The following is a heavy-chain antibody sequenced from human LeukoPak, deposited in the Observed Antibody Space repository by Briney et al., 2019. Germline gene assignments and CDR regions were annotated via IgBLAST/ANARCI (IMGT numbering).Heavy chain of an antibody. CDR3: ARSIYNYVWGSYDY. D-gene: IGHD3-16*01. CDR1: GFTVGDNY. V-gene: IGHV3-53*01. CDR2: MLSDGRT. J-gene: IGHJ4*02. Sequence: GGSLRLSCAASGFTVGDNYMSWVRQAPGKGLEWVSIMLSDGRTFSADSLRGRFTISRDNSRNTLYLQMSNLRDDDTAVYYCARSIYNYVWGSYDYWGQGALVTVAS.